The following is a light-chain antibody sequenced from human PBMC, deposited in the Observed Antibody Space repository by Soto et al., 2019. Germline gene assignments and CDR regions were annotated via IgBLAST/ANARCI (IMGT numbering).Light chain of an antibody. CDR3: QQYNSYSSLT. CDR1: QSISSW. V-gene: IGKV1-5*03. CDR2: KAS. Sequence: DIQMTQSPSTLSASVGDRVTITCRASQSISSWLAWYQQKPGKAPKLLIYKASSLESGVPSRFSGSGSGTEFTLTISRLQPDDFATYYCQQYNSYSSLTFGGGTKVEIK. J-gene: IGKJ4*01.